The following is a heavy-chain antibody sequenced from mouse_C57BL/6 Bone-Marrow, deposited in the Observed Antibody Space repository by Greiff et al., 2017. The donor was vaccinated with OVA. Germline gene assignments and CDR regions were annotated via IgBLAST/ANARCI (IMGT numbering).Heavy chain of an antibody. Sequence: VQLQQSGAELARPGASVKLSCKASGYTFTSYGLSWVKQRTGQGLEWIGEIYPRSGNTYSTAKFKGKAPLTADKSSSTAYRELSRLTSEDSAVYFCARRTGSWFAYWGQGTLVTVSA. CDR1: GYTFTSYG. V-gene: IGHV1-81*01. CDR2: IYPRSGNT. CDR3: ARRTGSWFAY. J-gene: IGHJ3*01. D-gene: IGHD4-1*01.